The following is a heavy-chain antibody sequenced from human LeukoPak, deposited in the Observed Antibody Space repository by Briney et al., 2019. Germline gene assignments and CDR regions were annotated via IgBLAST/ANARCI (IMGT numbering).Heavy chain of an antibody. CDR1: GGTFSSYA. V-gene: IGHV1-69*13. CDR3: AKGPWPDLWSGNGVMDV. J-gene: IGHJ6*04. CDR2: IIPIFGTA. D-gene: IGHD3-3*01. Sequence: SVKVSCKASGGTFSSYAISWVRQAPGQGLEWMGGIIPIFGTANYAQKFQGRVTITADESTSTAYMELSSLRSEDTAAYYCAKGPWPDLWSGNGVMDVWGKGTTVAVSS.